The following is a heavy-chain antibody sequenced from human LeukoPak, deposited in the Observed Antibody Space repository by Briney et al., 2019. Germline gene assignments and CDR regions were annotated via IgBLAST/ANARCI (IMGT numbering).Heavy chain of an antibody. CDR2: ISSSSSTI. Sequence: GGSLRLSCAASGFTFSSYWMSWVRQAPGKGLEWVSYISSSSSTIYYADSVKGRFTISRDNAKNSLYLQMNSLRAEDTAVYYCARDTTPMYSSGWYDAFDIWGQGTMVTVSS. V-gene: IGHV3-48*01. CDR1: GFTFSSYW. J-gene: IGHJ3*02. CDR3: ARDTTPMYSSGWYDAFDI. D-gene: IGHD6-19*01.